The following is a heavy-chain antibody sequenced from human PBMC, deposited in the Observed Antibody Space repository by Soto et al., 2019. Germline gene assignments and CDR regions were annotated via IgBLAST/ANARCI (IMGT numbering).Heavy chain of an antibody. V-gene: IGHV3-48*03. J-gene: IGHJ6*02. CDR3: ARAECSTPNCLTAYYSYGLDV. Sequence: GGSLRLSCAASGFTFSDFEMHWVRQAPGRGLEWLSYINTAGSTKYYAESVKGRFTISRDNAGNSLFLQMNSLRAEDTAVYYCARAECSTPNCLTAYYSYGLDVWGQGTTVTV. CDR2: INTAGSTK. D-gene: IGHD2-2*01. CDR1: GFTFSDFE.